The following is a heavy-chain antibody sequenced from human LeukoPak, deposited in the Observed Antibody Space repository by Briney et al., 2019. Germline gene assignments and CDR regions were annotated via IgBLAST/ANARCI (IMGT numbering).Heavy chain of an antibody. Sequence: GGSLRLPCAASGFTFSNAWMSWVRQAPGKGLEWVGRIKSKTDGGTTDYAAPAKGRFTISRDDSKNTLYLQMNSLKTEDTAVYYCTTHTAMDISFAYWGQGTLVTVSS. V-gene: IGHV3-15*01. CDR2: IKSKTDGGTT. CDR3: TTHTAMDISFAY. CDR1: GFTFSNAW. D-gene: IGHD5-18*01. J-gene: IGHJ4*02.